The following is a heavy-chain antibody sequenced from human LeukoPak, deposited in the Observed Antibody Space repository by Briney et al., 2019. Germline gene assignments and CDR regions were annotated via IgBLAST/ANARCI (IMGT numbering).Heavy chain of an antibody. V-gene: IGHV3-23*01. CDR2: ISSSGGST. Sequence: PGGSLRLSCAASGFTFSIYAMDWVRQAPRKGLEWVSAISSSGGSTYYVDSVKGRFTISRDNSKNTLYLQVNSLRVEDTAVYYCARDGAYGGDSESHFDHWGQGTLVTVSS. D-gene: IGHD4-23*01. CDR1: GFTFSIYA. J-gene: IGHJ4*02. CDR3: ARDGAYGGDSESHFDH.